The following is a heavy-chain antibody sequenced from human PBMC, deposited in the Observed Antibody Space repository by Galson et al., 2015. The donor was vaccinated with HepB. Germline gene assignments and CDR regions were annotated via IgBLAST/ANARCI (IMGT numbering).Heavy chain of an antibody. CDR1: GYTFTSYA. V-gene: IGHV1-3*01. CDR3: AREAVLRFLEWLDYYYYMDV. D-gene: IGHD3-3*01. CDR2: INAGNGNT. Sequence: SVKVSCKASGYTFTSYAMHWVRQAPGQRLEWMGWINAGNGNTKYSQKFQGRVTITRDTSASTAYMELSSLRSEDTAVYYCAREAVLRFLEWLDYYYYMDVWGKGTTVTVSS. J-gene: IGHJ6*03.